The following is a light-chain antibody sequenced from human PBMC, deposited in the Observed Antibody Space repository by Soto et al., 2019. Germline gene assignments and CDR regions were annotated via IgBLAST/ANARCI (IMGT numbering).Light chain of an antibody. CDR2: AAS. J-gene: IGKJ1*01. CDR1: QDIRDE. Sequence: AIQMTQSPFSLSASVGDRVTITCRASQDIRDEVGWYQQKPGKAPKLLISAASNLQSGVPSRFSGSGSATDFTLTISSLQPEDFATYYCLQDYGYPRTFGQGTKWIS. CDR3: LQDYGYPRT. V-gene: IGKV1-6*01.